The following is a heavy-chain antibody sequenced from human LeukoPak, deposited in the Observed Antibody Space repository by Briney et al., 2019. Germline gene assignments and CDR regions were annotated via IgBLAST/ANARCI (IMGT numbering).Heavy chain of an antibody. CDR2: IYTSGST. CDR3: ARRSGDSSGYYYVFWFDP. CDR1: GGSISSYY. V-gene: IGHV4-4*07. Sequence: ASETLSLTCTVSGGSISSYYWSWIRQPAGKGLEWIGRIYTSGSTNYNPSLKSRVTMSVDTSKNQFSLKLSSVTAADTAVYYCARRSGDSSGYYYVFWFDPWGQGTLVTVSS. J-gene: IGHJ5*02. D-gene: IGHD3-22*01.